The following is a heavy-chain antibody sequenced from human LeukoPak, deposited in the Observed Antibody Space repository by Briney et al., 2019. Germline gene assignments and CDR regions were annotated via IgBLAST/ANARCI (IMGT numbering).Heavy chain of an antibody. V-gene: IGHV5-51*01. Sequence: GESLKISCKGSGYSFTSYWIGWVRQMPGKGLEWMGIIYPGDSDTRYSSSFQGQVTISADKSISTAYLQWSSLKASDTAMYYCARQRDVRGVANWFDPWGQGTLVTVSS. CDR2: IYPGDSDT. CDR1: GYSFTSYW. J-gene: IGHJ5*02. D-gene: IGHD3-10*01. CDR3: ARQRDVRGVANWFDP.